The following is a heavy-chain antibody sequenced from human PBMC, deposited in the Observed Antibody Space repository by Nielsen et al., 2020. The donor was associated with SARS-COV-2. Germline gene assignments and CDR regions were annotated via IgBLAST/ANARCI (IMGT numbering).Heavy chain of an antibody. V-gene: IGHV3-33*01. CDR1: GFTFSSYG. CDR2: IWYDGSNK. D-gene: IGHD3-10*01. J-gene: IGHJ4*02. CDR3: ARDKGFFGSYYNY. Sequence: GGSLRLSCAASGFTFSSYGMHWVRQAPGKGLEWVAVIWYDGSNKYYADSVKGRFTISRDNSKNTLYLQMNSLRAEDTAVYYCARDKGFFGSYYNYWGQGTLVTVSS.